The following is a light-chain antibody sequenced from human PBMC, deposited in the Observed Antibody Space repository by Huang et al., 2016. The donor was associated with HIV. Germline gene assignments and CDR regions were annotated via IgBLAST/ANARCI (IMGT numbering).Light chain of an antibody. J-gene: IGKJ4*01. CDR2: GAS. V-gene: IGKV3-15*01. CDR3: QQYNNWPPLT. CDR1: QSVSSN. Sequence: EIVMTQSPATLSVSPGERATLPCRASQSVSSNLAWYQQKPGQAPRLLISGASTRATGIPARFSGSGSWTEFTLTISSLQSEDFAVYYCQQYNNWPPLTFGGGTKVEIK.